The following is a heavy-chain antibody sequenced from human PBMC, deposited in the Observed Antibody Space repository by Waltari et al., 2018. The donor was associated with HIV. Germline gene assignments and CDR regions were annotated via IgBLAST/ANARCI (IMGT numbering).Heavy chain of an antibody. CDR3: ARSGRTGDY. V-gene: IGHV3-7*01. Sequence: EVQLVQSGGSLVQPGGSLRLSGVASGLPFSNYWLNWFRQAPGKGLEWVANIKLDGSERYYVDSVKGRFTVSRDNVYNSLYLQMNSLRLDDTAVYYCARSGRTGDYWGQGTLVTVSS. CDR1: GLPFSNYW. J-gene: IGHJ4*02. CDR2: IKLDGSER. D-gene: IGHD2-8*02.